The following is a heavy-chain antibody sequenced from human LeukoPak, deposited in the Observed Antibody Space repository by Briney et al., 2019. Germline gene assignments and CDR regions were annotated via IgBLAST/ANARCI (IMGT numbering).Heavy chain of an antibody. D-gene: IGHD2-15*01. J-gene: IGHJ4*02. V-gene: IGHV1-8*01. CDR2: MNPNSGNT. CDR3: ARLYCSGGSCYSGSADY. CDR1: GYTFTSYD. Sequence: ASVKVSCKASGYTFTSYDINWVRQATGQGLEWMGWMNPNSGNTGYAQKFQGRVTMTRNTSISTAYMELSSLRSEDTAVYYCARLYCSGGSCYSGSADYWGQGTLVTVSS.